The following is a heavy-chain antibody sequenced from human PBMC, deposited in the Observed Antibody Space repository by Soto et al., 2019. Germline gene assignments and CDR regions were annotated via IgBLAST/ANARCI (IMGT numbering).Heavy chain of an antibody. Sequence: GASVKGSWKASGYTFINHDISWVRQATGQGLQWMGWMNPGSGKTGYANKFQGRVTMTRDASTSTAHLELSSLTSEDTAVYYCASMSSFGKLNWLYPCGQVASVTVPS. CDR2: MNPGSGKT. D-gene: IGHD3-10*02. CDR1: GYTFINHD. V-gene: IGHV1-8*02. CDR3: ASMSSFGKLNWLYP. J-gene: IGHJ5*02.